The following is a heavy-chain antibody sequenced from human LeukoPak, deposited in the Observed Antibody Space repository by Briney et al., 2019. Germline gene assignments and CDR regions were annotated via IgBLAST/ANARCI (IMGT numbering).Heavy chain of an antibody. V-gene: IGHV4-34*01. J-gene: IGHJ4*02. D-gene: IGHD4-17*01. CDR2: INHSGST. CDR1: GGSFSGYY. Sequence: PSGTLSLTCAVYGGSFSGYYWSWIRQPPGKGLEWIGEINHSGSTNYNPSLKSRVTISVDTSKNQFSLKLSSVTAADTAVYYCARHLGVTTHFDYWGQGTLVTVSS. CDR3: ARHLGVTTHFDY.